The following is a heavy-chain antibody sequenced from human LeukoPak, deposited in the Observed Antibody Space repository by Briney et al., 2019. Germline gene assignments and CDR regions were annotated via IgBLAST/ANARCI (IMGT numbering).Heavy chain of an antibody. CDR1: GFTFSTYG. Sequence: GTSLRLSCAASGFTFSTYGIHWVRQAPGKGLEWVPVISYDGSNKYYADSVKGRFTISRDNSKNTLYLQMNSLRAEDMAIYYCARASNSGYSSFDPWGQGTLVTVSS. CDR3: ARASNSGYSSFDP. D-gene: IGHD6-13*01. V-gene: IGHV3-30-3*01. CDR2: ISYDGSNK. J-gene: IGHJ5*02.